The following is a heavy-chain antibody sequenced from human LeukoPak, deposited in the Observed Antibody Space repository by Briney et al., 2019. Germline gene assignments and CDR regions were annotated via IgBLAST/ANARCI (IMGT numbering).Heavy chain of an antibody. CDR1: GFTVSSNY. J-gene: IGHJ4*02. Sequence: GGSLRLSCAASGFTVSSNYMSWVRQAPGKGLEWVGRIKSKTDGGTTDYAAPVKGRFTISRDDSKNTLYLQMNSLKTEDTAVYYCTTVVFAGGGIWGQGTLVTVSS. CDR2: IKSKTDGGTT. CDR3: TTVVFAGGGI. D-gene: IGHD3-16*01. V-gene: IGHV3-15*01.